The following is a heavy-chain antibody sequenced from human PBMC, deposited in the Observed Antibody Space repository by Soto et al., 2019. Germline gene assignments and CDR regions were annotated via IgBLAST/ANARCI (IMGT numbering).Heavy chain of an antibody. CDR1: GGSISGYY. V-gene: IGHV4-59*01. J-gene: IGHJ4*02. Sequence: SETLSLTCTVSGGSISGYYWSWIRQPPGKGLVWIGYIYYSGTTSYNPSLNSRVTMSVDTSKNRFSLKVNSVTAADTAVYYCARESYYGSGATVVAYWGQGTLVTVSS. D-gene: IGHD3-10*01. CDR3: ARESYYGSGATVVAY. CDR2: IYYSGTT.